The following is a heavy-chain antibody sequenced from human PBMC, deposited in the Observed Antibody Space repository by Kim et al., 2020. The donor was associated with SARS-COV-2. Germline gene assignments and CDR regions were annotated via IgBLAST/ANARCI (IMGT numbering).Heavy chain of an antibody. CDR3: ARASWGTTSPIAY. D-gene: IGHD1-26*01. V-gene: IGHV3-21*01. CDR1: GFTFSSYS. J-gene: IGHJ4*02. Sequence: GGSLRLSCAASGFTFSSYSMNWVRQAPGKGLEWVSSISSSSSYIYYADSVKGRFTISRDNAKNSLYLQMNSLRAEDTAVYYCARASWGTTSPIAYWGQGTRVTVSS. CDR2: ISSSSSYI.